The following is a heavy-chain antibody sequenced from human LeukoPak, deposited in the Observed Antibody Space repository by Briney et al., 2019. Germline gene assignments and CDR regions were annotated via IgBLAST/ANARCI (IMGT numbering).Heavy chain of an antibody. J-gene: IGHJ4*02. D-gene: IGHD3-10*01. V-gene: IGHV3-48*04. CDR2: ISSTSNTM. CDR3: ARISVIRGLSSFDS. Sequence: GGSLRLSCAASGFTFSSYSMNWVRQAPGKGLEWVSCISSTSNTMYYADSVKGRFTISRDNAKTSLYLQMNSLTPEDTAVYYCARISVIRGLSSFDSWGQGTLVTVSS. CDR1: GFTFSSYS.